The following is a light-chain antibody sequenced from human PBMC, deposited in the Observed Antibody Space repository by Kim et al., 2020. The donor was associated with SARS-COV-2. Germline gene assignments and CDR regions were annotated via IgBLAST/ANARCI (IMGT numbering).Light chain of an antibody. Sequence: VSPGERATRSCRASQSVSSNLAWYQQKPGQAPRLLMHGASTRATDIPARFSGSGSGTEFTLTISSLQSEDFAVYYCQQYNYWPRTFGQGTKVDIK. CDR3: QQYNYWPRT. J-gene: IGKJ1*01. CDR2: GAS. CDR1: QSVSSN. V-gene: IGKV3-15*01.